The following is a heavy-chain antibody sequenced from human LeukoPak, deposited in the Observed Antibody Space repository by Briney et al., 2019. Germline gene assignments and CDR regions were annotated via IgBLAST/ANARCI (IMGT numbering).Heavy chain of an antibody. V-gene: IGHV3-33*01. CDR1: GFTFSTYA. J-gene: IGHJ4*02. CDR2: IWSDSTNK. CDR3: ARDRLTTVTTFHFDY. Sequence: GRSLRLSCAASGFTFSTYAMHWFRQAPGKGLKGVAVIWSDSTNKYYADSVRGRFTISRDNSKNTLYLQMSSLRAEDTAMYYCARDRLTTVTTFHFDYWGQGTLVTVSS. D-gene: IGHD4-17*01.